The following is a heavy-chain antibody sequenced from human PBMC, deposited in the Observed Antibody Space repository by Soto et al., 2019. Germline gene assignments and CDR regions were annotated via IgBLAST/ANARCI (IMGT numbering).Heavy chain of an antibody. CDR3: ARLRSGF. D-gene: IGHD3-10*01. V-gene: IGHV3-7*04. CDR1: GFTFSNYW. CDR2: IKQDGSEE. J-gene: IGHJ4*02. Sequence: EVQLVESGGGLVQPGGSLRLSCAGSGFTFSNYWMNWVRQAPGKVLECVANIKQDGSEEYYGDSVKGRFTISRDNAQNSLYLQMNSLRADDTAVYYCARLRSGFWGQGTLVTVTS.